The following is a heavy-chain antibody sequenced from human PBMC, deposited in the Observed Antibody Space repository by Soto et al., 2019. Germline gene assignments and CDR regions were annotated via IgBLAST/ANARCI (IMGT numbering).Heavy chain of an antibody. J-gene: IGHJ6*02. D-gene: IGHD3-16*02. CDR1: GGSISSSSYY. Sequence: SETLSLTCTVSGGSISSSSYYWGWIRHPPGKGLEWIGSIYYSGSTYYNPSLKSRVTISVDTSKNQFSLKLSSVTAADTAVYYCARHPRLGELSSLYYYYGMDVWGQGTTVTVSS. V-gene: IGHV4-39*01. CDR3: ARHPRLGELSSLYYYYGMDV. CDR2: IYYSGST.